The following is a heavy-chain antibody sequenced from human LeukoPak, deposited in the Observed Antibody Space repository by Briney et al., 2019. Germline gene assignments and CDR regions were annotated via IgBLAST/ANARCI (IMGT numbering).Heavy chain of an antibody. V-gene: IGHV1-18*01. CDR2: ISAYNGNT. CDR1: GYTFTSYG. J-gene: IGHJ6*03. Sequence: GASVEVSCKASGYTFTSYGISWVRQAPGQGLEWTGWISAYNGNTNYAQKLQGRVTMTTDTSTSTAYMELRSLRSDDTAVYYCAREGILRFLEWTSYYMDVWGKGTTVTVSS. D-gene: IGHD3-3*01. CDR3: AREGILRFLEWTSYYMDV.